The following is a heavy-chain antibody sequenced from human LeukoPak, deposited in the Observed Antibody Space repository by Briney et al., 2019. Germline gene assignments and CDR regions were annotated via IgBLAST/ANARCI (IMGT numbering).Heavy chain of an antibody. CDR2: IIPIFDTG. CDR3: GYGSGSYYNGIDY. CDR1: GYTFSSYA. D-gene: IGHD3-10*01. J-gene: IGHJ4*02. Sequence: ASVKVSCKASGYTFSSYAISWVRQAPGQGLEWMGGIIPIFDTGNYAQKFQGRLTITADESTSTAYMELSSLRSEDTAVYYCGYGSGSYYNGIDYWGQGTLVTVSS. V-gene: IGHV1-69*13.